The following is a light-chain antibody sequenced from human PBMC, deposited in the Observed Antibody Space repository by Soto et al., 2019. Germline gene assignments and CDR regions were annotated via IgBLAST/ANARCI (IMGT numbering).Light chain of an antibody. Sequence: IVLTQSPATLSLSPGERVTLSCRASQSVSSYLAWYQQKPGQAPRLLIYDASTRATGIPARFSGSGSGTDFTLTISSLAPEDFALYYCQQRSNSITFGQGTRLEIK. V-gene: IGKV3-11*01. CDR3: QQRSNSIT. J-gene: IGKJ5*01. CDR2: DAS. CDR1: QSVSSY.